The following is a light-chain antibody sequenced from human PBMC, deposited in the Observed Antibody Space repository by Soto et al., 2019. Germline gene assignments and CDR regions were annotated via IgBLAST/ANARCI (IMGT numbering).Light chain of an antibody. Sequence: EIVLTQSPATLSLSPGERATLSCRASQSVSSYLAWYQQKPGQAPRLLTYDASNRATGIPARFSGSGSGTDFTLTISSLEPEDFAVYYCQQRSKWPPAWTFGQGTKVDIK. J-gene: IGKJ1*01. CDR2: DAS. CDR3: QQRSKWPPAWT. CDR1: QSVSSY. V-gene: IGKV3-11*01.